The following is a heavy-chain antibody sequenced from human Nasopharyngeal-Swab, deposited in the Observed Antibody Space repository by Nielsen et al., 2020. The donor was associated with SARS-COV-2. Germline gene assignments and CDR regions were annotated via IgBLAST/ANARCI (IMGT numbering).Heavy chain of an antibody. V-gene: IGHV3-13*01. CDR1: GFTFSSYD. Sequence: GESLKISCAASGFTFSSYDMHWVRQATGKGLEWVSAIGTAGDTYYPGSVKGGFTISRENAKNSLYLQMNSLRAGDTAVYYCARGGPAPICDLWGRGTLVTVSS. CDR3: ARGGPAPICDL. CDR2: IGTAGDT. D-gene: IGHD3-16*01. J-gene: IGHJ2*01.